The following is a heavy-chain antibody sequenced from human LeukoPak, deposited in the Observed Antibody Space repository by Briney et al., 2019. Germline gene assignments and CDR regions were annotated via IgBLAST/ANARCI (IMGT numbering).Heavy chain of an antibody. CDR3: ARSDYYY. Sequence: GGSLRLSCAASGFTFSSYSMNWVRQAPGKGLEWVSSISSSGTYIYDADSVKGRFTISRDNAKNSLYLQMNSLRAEDTAVYYCARSDYYYWGQGTLVTVSS. J-gene: IGHJ4*02. D-gene: IGHD2/OR15-2a*01. V-gene: IGHV3-21*04. CDR1: GFTFSSYS. CDR2: ISSSGTYI.